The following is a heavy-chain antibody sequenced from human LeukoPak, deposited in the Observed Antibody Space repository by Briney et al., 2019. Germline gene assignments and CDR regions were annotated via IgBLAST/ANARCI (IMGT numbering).Heavy chain of an antibody. CDR3: ARVKGSYYDFWSGYYYFDY. Sequence: GASVKVSCKASGYTFTSYGISWVRRAPGQGLEWMGWISAYNGNTNYAQKLQGRVTMTTDTSTSTAYMELRSLRSDDTAVDYCARVKGSYYDFWSGYYYFDYWGQGTLVTVSS. V-gene: IGHV1-18*01. J-gene: IGHJ4*02. CDR2: ISAYNGNT. D-gene: IGHD3-3*01. CDR1: GYTFTSYG.